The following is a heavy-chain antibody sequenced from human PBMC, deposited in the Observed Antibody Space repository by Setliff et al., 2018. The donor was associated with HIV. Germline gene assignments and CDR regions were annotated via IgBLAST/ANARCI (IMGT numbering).Heavy chain of an antibody. V-gene: IGHV4-61*02. CDR2: IYTSGSV. Sequence: KPSETLSLTCTVSGGSISSGNYYWSWIPQPAGKGLEWIGRIYTSGSVNYNPSLNSRVTISVDTSKNQLSLKVNSVTAADTAVYYCARSPRIGVAGEFEYWGQGTLVTVSS. D-gene: IGHD6-19*01. CDR3: ARSPRIGVAGEFEY. J-gene: IGHJ4*02. CDR1: GGSISSGNYY.